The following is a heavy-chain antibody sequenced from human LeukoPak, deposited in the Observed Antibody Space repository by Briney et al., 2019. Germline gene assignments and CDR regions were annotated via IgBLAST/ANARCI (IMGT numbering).Heavy chain of an antibody. CDR2: ISGSGGST. CDR1: GFTFSSYA. Sequence: GGSLRLSCAASGFTFSSYAMSWVRQAPGKGLEWVLTISGSGGSTYYADSVKGRFTISRDSSKNTLYLQMNSLRAEDTALYYCAKDLLWFGESPDDAFDIWGQGTMVTVSS. D-gene: IGHD3-10*01. V-gene: IGHV3-23*01. CDR3: AKDLLWFGESPDDAFDI. J-gene: IGHJ3*02.